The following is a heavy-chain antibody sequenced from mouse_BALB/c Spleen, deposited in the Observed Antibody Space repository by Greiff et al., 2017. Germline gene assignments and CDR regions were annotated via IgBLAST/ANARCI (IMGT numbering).Heavy chain of an antibody. D-gene: IGHD3-2*01. CDR1: GYSITSGYY. CDR2: ISYDGSN. Sequence: EVKLMESGPGLVKPSQSLSLTCSVTGYSITSGYYWNWIRQFPGNKLEWMGYISYDGSNNYNPSLKNRISITRDTSKNQFFLKLNSVTTEDTATYYCARAGTARATGDYWGQGTSVTVSS. V-gene: IGHV3-6*02. CDR3: ARAGTARATGDY. J-gene: IGHJ4*01.